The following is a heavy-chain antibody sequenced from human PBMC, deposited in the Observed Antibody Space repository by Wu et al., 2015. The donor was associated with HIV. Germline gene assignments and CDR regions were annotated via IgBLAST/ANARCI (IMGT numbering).Heavy chain of an antibody. V-gene: IGHV1-69*01. Sequence: QVQLVQSGAEVKKPGSSVKVSCTASGDSFSSYAVSWVRQAPGQGLDWMGGIIPFSGKITYAQKFQGRVTITADGSTSTVYMELSSLTSDDTAVYFCARISGTYSDHWGQGTLVTVSS. CDR1: GDSFSSYA. CDR3: ARISGTYSDH. J-gene: IGHJ4*02. CDR2: IIPFSGKI. D-gene: IGHD3-10*01.